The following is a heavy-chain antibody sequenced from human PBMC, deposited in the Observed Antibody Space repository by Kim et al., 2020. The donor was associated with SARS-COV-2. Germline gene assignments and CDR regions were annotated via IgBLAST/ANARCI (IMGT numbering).Heavy chain of an antibody. V-gene: IGHV4-59*13. CDR3: ARAPIFYYDSSGYYGAGNWFDP. Sequence: SETLSLTCTVSGGSISSYYWSWIRRPPGKGLEWIGYIYYSGSTNYNPSLKSRVTISVDTSKNQFSLKLSSVTAADTAVYYCARAPIFYYDSSGYYGAGNWFDPWGQGTLVTVSS. D-gene: IGHD3-22*01. J-gene: IGHJ5*02. CDR2: IYYSGST. CDR1: GGSISSYY.